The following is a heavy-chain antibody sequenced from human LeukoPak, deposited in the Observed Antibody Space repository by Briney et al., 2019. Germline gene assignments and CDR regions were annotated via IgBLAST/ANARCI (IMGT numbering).Heavy chain of an antibody. J-gene: IGHJ6*04. CDR1: GFTVSSYA. Sequence: GGSLRLSCAASGFTVSSYAMSWVRQSPGKGLEWVSAISGSGGSTYYADSVKGRFTISRDNSKNTLYLQMNSLRAEDTAVYYCAKDGNDSSGYSDVWGKGTTVTVSS. V-gene: IGHV3-23*01. D-gene: IGHD3-22*01. CDR3: AKDGNDSSGYSDV. CDR2: ISGSGGST.